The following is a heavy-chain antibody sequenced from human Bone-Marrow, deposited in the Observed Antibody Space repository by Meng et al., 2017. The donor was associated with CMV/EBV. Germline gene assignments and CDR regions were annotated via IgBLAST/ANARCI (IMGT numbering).Heavy chain of an antibody. CDR3: AAHHVTGDSSGYQDY. CDR2: IVVGSGNT. J-gene: IGHJ4*02. D-gene: IGHD3-22*01. V-gene: IGHV1-58*01. Sequence: SVQVFSKASAFTFTSSAVQWVRQARGQRLEWIGWIVVGSGNTNYVQKFQERVTITRDMSTSTAYMELSSLRSEDTAVYYCAAHHVTGDSSGYQDYWGQGTLVTVSS. CDR1: AFTFTSSA.